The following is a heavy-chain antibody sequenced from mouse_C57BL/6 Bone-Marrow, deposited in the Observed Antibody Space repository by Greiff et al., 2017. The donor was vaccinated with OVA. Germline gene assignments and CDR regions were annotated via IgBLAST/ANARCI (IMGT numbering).Heavy chain of an antibody. CDR2: INPNNGGT. Sequence: EVQLQQSGPELVKPGASVKISCKASGYTFTDYYMNWVKQSHGKSLEWIGDINPNNGGTSYNQKFKGKATLTVDKSSSTAYMELRSLTPEDSAVYYCARWYGAYWGQGTTLTVSS. V-gene: IGHV1-26*01. J-gene: IGHJ2*01. CDR1: GYTFTDYY. D-gene: IGHD2-14*01. CDR3: ARWYGAY.